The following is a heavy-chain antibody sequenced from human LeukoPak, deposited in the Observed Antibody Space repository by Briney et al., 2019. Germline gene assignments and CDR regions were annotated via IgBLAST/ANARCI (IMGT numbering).Heavy chain of an antibody. V-gene: IGHV1-8*02. CDR2: MNPNGGNT. J-gene: IGHJ5*02. D-gene: IGHD3-3*01. Sequence: ASVKVSCKASGYTFTSYYMHWVRQATGQGLEWMGWMNPNGGNTGYAQKFQGRVTMTRNTSISTAYMELSSLRSEDTAVYYCARNAYYDFWSGYWWRNWFDPWGQGTLVTVSS. CDR3: ARNAYYDFWSGYWWRNWFDP. CDR1: GYTFTSYY.